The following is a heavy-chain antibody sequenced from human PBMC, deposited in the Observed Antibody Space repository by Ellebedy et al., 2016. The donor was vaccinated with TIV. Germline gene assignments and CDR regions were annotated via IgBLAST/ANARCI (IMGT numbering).Heavy chain of an antibody. CDR2: IYVSGGT. D-gene: IGHD3-10*01. Sequence: SETLSFTXTVSGGSMSSFYWNWIRQPAGKGLEWIGRIYVSGGTNYNPSLKSRVTMSVDTSKNQFSLKLSSVTAADTAVYYCAGTPYYGSGTYYAFDYWGQGTLVTVSS. CDR1: GGSMSSFY. V-gene: IGHV4-4*07. J-gene: IGHJ4*02. CDR3: AGTPYYGSGTYYAFDY.